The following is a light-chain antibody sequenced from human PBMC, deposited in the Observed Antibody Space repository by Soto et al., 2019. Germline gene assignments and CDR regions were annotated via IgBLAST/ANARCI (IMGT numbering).Light chain of an antibody. CDR3: QQYYSYPRT. Sequence: AIRMTQSPSSFSASTGDRVTITCLALQGISSYLAWYQQKPGKAPKLLLYAASTLQSGVPSRFSGSGSGTDCTLTISCLQSEDFATYYCQQYYSYPRTCGQGTKVEIK. CDR2: AAS. CDR1: QGISSY. V-gene: IGKV1-8*01. J-gene: IGKJ1*01.